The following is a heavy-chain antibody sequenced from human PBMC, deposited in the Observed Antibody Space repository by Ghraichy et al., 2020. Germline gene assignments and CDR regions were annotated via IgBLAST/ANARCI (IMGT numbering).Heavy chain of an antibody. J-gene: IGHJ4*02. V-gene: IGHV1-69*10. CDR2: IIPIFPIG. CDR3: ARVPTGNGDYEAYFDY. D-gene: IGHD4-17*01. Sequence: SVKVSCKASGGTFRNYAISWVRQAPGQGLEWMGGIIPIFPIGNYAQKFQGIVTITADTSTSTAYMELSSLRSEDMAVYYCARVPTGNGDYEAYFDYWGQGTLVTVSS. CDR1: GGTFRNYA.